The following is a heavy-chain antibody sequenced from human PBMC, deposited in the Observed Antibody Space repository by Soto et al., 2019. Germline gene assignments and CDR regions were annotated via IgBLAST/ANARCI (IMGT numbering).Heavy chain of an antibody. V-gene: IGHV3-9*01. CDR1: GFPFQHYA. CDR2: IRWNGDDM. Sequence: EVQLVESGGGLVQPGRSLRLSCAASGFPFQHYAMHWVRRSPGKGLEWVSGIRWNGDDMGYADSVRGRFTISRDNAKNSLYLQMSSLRAEDTAFYDCAQDGGYCSGGNCYFDSWGQGTLVTVSS. D-gene: IGHD2-15*01. CDR3: AQDGGYCSGGNCYFDS. J-gene: IGHJ4*02.